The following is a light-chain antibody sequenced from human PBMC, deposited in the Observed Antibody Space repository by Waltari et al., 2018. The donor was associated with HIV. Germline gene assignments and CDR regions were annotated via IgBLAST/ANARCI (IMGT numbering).Light chain of an antibody. CDR2: QDK. Sequence: QSPVVVIYQDKNRPSGIPDRFSGANSGNTATLTISGTQPMDEADYYCLGCDPNTAGYLCGTGTQVTVL. V-gene: IGLV3-1*01. J-gene: IGLJ1*01. CDR3: LGCDPNTAGYL.